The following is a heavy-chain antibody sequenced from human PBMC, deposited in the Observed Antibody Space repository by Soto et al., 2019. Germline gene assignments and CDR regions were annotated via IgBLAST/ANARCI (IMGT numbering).Heavy chain of an antibody. D-gene: IGHD3-10*01. CDR1: GGSFSGYY. Sequence: SETLSLTCAVYGGSFSGYYWSWIRQPPGKGLEWIGEINHSGSTNYNPSLKSRVTISVDTSKNQFSLKLSSVTAADTAVYYCARGSSMVRGVMPYYYYYGMDVWGQGTTVTVSS. CDR3: ARGSSMVRGVMPYYYYYGMDV. V-gene: IGHV4-34*01. CDR2: INHSGST. J-gene: IGHJ6*02.